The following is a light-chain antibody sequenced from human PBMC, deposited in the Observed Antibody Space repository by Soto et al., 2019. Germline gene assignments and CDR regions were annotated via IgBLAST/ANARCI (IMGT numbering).Light chain of an antibody. CDR2: DVT. J-gene: IGLJ1*01. Sequence: QSALTQPASVAGSPGQSITIPCNGTSNDIGGYNFVSWFQQHPGKAPKRLICDVTRRPSGVSDRFSGSKSGNTASLTISGLQAEDEADYYCNSYSGGNTLYVFGSGTKLTVL. CDR1: SNDIGGYNF. V-gene: IGLV2-14*01. CDR3: NSYSGGNTLYV.